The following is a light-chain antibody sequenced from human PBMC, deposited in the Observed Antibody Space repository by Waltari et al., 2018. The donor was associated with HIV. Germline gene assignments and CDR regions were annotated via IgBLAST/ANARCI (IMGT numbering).Light chain of an antibody. CDR3: QTWGTGIQV. Sequence: QAVVTQEPSLTVSPGGTVTLTCGSSTGAVSNGHYPYWFQQRPGQAPKTLIYDTSNKQSWTPARCSGSLLGGKAALTLSGAQPEDEADYFCQTWGTGIQVFGGGTRLTVL. CDR1: TGAVSNGHY. J-gene: IGLJ2*01. V-gene: IGLV7-46*01. CDR2: DTS.